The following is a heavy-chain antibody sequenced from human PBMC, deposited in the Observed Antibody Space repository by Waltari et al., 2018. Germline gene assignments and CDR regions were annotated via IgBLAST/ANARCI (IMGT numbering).Heavy chain of an antibody. CDR1: GYSISSGYY. V-gene: IGHV4-38-2*01. Sequence: QVQLQESGPGLVKPSETLSLTCAVSGYSISSGYYWCWIRQPPGKGLEWIGSIYDSGTTSQNPSRKSRVTISVDTSKHQFSLKLSSVTAVDTAVYDCASQPARSMLWLVRYWGQGTLVTVAS. CDR2: IYDSGTT. D-gene: IGHD6-19*01. CDR3: ASQPARSMLWLVRY. J-gene: IGHJ4*02.